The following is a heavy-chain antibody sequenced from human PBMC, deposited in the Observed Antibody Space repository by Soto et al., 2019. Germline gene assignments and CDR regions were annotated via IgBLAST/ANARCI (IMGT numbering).Heavy chain of an antibody. CDR3: ARGGIAAAPVRNWFDP. V-gene: IGHV1-69*13. Sequence: ASVKVSCKASGGTFSSYAISWVRQAPGQGLEWMGGIIPIFGTANYAQKFQGRVTITADESTSTAYMELSSLRSEDTAVYYCARGGIAAAPVRNWFDPWGQGTLVTVSS. D-gene: IGHD6-13*01. CDR2: IIPIFGTA. CDR1: GGTFSSYA. J-gene: IGHJ5*02.